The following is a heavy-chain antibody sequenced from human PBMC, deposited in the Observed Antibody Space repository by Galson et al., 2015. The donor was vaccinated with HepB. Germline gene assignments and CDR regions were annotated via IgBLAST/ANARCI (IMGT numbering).Heavy chain of an antibody. D-gene: IGHD3-10*01. CDR1: GYTFTSYG. V-gene: IGHV1-18*01. CDR3: ARVHGSGRGIYGMDV. J-gene: IGHJ6*02. Sequence: SVKVSCKASGYTFTSYGISWVRQAPGQGLEWMGWISAYNGNTNYAQKLQGRVTMTIDTSTSTAYMELRSLRSDDTAVYYCARVHGSGRGIYGMDVWGQGTTVTVSS. CDR2: ISAYNGNT.